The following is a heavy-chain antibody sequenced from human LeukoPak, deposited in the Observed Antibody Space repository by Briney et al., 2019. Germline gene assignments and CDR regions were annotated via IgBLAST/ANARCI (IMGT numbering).Heavy chain of an antibody. D-gene: IGHD1-26*01. J-gene: IGHJ4*02. CDR3: TRELYGGSYSGF. CDR2: IYTTGST. CDR1: GGSIYTYY. V-gene: IGHV4-4*07. Sequence: PSETLSLTCTVSGGSIYTYYWAWIRQPAGKGLEWIGRIYTTGSTNYNLSLKSRVTMSVDTSKNQFSLELTSVTAADTAVYYCTRELYGGSYSGFWGQGILVTVSS.